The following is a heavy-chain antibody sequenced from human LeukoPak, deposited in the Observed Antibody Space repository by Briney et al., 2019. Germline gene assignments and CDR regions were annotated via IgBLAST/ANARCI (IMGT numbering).Heavy chain of an antibody. Sequence: GGSLRLSCAASRFTFRSYAMSWVRQPPGKGLEGVSAISGSGGTTYYADSVKCRFTISRDNSKNTLYLQINSLRAEDTAVYYCAKEGRFVVVPAATDYAGQATLPTLXS. CDR1: RFTFRSYA. CDR3: AKEGRFVVVPAATDY. CDR2: ISGSGGTT. V-gene: IGHV3-23*01. D-gene: IGHD2-2*01. J-gene: IGHJ4*02.